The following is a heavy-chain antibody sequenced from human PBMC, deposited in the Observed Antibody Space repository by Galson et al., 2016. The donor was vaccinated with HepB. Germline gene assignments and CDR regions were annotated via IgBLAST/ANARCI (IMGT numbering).Heavy chain of an antibody. CDR2: IFQSGTT. D-gene: IGHD2-15*01. CDR1: GESINTAVW. Sequence: SETLSLTCGVSGESINTAVWWGWIRQPPGMGLQWIGEIFQSGTTVYNPSLEGRAALSLDRSEHQFSLKLTSVTAADTAVYYCARCCSGAVCNKGGWFDPWGQGLLVTVSS. V-gene: IGHV4-4*02. J-gene: IGHJ5*02. CDR3: ARCCSGAVCNKGGWFDP.